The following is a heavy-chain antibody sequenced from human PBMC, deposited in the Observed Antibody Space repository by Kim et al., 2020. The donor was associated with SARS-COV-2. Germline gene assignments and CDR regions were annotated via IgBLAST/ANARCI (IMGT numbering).Heavy chain of an antibody. J-gene: IGHJ6*03. D-gene: IGHD3-9*01. V-gene: IGHV1-8*01. CDR2: MNPNSGNT. CDR3: ARALRYFDWLLSHYYYYYMDV. CDR1: GYTFTSYD. Sequence: ASVKVSCKASGYTFTSYDINWVRQATGQGLEWMGWMNPNSGNTGYAQKFQGRVTMTRNTSISTAYMELSSLRSEDTAVYYCARALRYFDWLLSHYYYYYMDVWRKGTTVTVSS.